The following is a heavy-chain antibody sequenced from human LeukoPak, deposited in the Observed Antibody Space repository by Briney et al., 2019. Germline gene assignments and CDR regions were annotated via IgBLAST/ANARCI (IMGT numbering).Heavy chain of an antibody. J-gene: IGHJ4*02. CDR3: ARLPYPPGPDY. CDR1: GGSTSSRDYY. V-gene: IGHV4-39*01. Sequence: ASETLSLICTVCGGSTSSRDYYWGWIRQPPEEGLEWIGRVYYNGNTCYNPSLKSRVTIAIDKSKTQLPLTLNSVTAADPAVYYCARLPYPPGPDYWGQGTLVTVSA. CDR2: VYYNGNT.